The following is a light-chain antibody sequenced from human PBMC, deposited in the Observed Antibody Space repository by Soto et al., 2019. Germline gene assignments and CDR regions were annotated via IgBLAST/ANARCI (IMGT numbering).Light chain of an antibody. CDR1: SSNIGAGYD. Sequence: QSVLTQPPSVSGAPGQRVTISCTGSSSNIGAGYDVHWYQQLPGTAPKLLIYGNSNRPSGVPDRLSGSKSGTSASLAITGFQAEDEADYYCQSYDSSLSNWVFGGGTKLTVL. CDR2: GNS. V-gene: IGLV1-40*01. CDR3: QSYDSSLSNWV. J-gene: IGLJ3*02.